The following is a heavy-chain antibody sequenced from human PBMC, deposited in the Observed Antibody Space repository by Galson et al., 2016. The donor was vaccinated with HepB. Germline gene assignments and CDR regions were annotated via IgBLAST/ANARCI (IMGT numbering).Heavy chain of an antibody. V-gene: IGHV3-48*02. CDR3: ARDADVLRYFDWYETHYYGMDV. CDR1: GFTVSSYS. D-gene: IGHD3-9*01. Sequence: SLRLSCAASGFTVSSYSMNWVRQAPGKGLEWVSSMSSSGSTMYYADSVKGRFPISRDNARHSLYLQMNSLRDEDTAVYYCARDADVLRYFDWYETHYYGMDVWGQGTTVTVSS. J-gene: IGHJ6*02. CDR2: MSSSGSTM.